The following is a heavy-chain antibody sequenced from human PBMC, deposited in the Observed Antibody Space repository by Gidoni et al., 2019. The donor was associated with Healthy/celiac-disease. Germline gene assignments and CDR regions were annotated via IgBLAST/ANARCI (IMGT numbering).Heavy chain of an antibody. CDR1: GFTFSSYS. J-gene: IGHJ3*02. CDR2: ISSSSSTI. Sequence: EVQLVESGGGLVQPGGSLRLSCAASGFTFSSYSMNWVRQAPGKGLEWVSYISSSSSTIYYADSVKGRFTISRDNAKNSLYLQMNSLRAEDTAVYYCARRHSGSYDGDAFDIWGQGTMVTVSS. V-gene: IGHV3-48*04. D-gene: IGHD1-26*01. CDR3: ARRHSGSYDGDAFDI.